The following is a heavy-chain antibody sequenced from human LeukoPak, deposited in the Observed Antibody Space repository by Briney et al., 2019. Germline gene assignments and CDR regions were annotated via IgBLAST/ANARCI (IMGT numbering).Heavy chain of an antibody. CDR1: GGTFSSYA. J-gene: IGHJ6*02. CDR3: ARDSGSNYDFWSGYFYYYYGMDV. V-gene: IGHV1-3*01. CDR2: INAGNGNT. D-gene: IGHD3-3*01. Sequence: ASVKVSCKASGGTFSSYAISWVRQAPGQGLEWMGWINAGNGNTKYSQKFQGRVTITRDTSASTAYMELSSLRSEDTAVYYCARDSGSNYDFWSGYFYYYYGMDVWGQGTTVTVSS.